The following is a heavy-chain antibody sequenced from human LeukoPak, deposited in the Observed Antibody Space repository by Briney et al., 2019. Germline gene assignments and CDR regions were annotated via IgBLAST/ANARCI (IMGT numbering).Heavy chain of an antibody. D-gene: IGHD3-22*01. CDR1: GGSISSSSYY. CDR3: ASGVVVITTRPFDY. J-gene: IGHJ4*02. CDR2: MYYSGNT. Sequence: SETLSLTCTVSGGSISSSSYYWGWIRQPPGEGLEWIGSMYYSGNTYYNPSLKSRVTISVDTSKNQFSLKLSSVTAADTAVYYCASGVVVITTRPFDYWGQGTLVTVSS. V-gene: IGHV4-39*01.